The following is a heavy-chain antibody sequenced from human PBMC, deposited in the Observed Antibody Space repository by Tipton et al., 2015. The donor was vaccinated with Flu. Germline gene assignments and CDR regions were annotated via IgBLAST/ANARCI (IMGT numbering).Heavy chain of an antibody. J-gene: IGHJ6*02. D-gene: IGHD6-19*01. V-gene: IGHV4-61*02. CDR3: ARAEGSVWAGYYYGLDV. Sequence: LRLSCTVSGGSISSGNDFWNWIRQPAGKGLEWIGRIHTSGTTYYKPSLKSRVTISVDTSKNQFSLNVGSVTAADTAIYFCARAEGSVWAGYYYGLDVWGQGTTVTVSS. CDR1: GGSISSGNDF. CDR2: IHTSGTT.